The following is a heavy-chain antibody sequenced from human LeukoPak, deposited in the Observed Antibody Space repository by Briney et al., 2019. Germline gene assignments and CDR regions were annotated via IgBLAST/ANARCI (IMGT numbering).Heavy chain of an antibody. Sequence: SETLSLTCTVSGGSISSSSYYWGWIRQPPGKGLEWIGSIYYSGSTYYNPSLKSRVTISVDTSKNQFSLKLSSVSAADTAVYYCASAGVTYYDILTGHGAFDIWGQGTMVTVSS. J-gene: IGHJ3*02. CDR3: ASAGVTYYDILTGHGAFDI. CDR2: IYYSGST. V-gene: IGHV4-39*01. D-gene: IGHD3-9*01. CDR1: GGSISSSSYY.